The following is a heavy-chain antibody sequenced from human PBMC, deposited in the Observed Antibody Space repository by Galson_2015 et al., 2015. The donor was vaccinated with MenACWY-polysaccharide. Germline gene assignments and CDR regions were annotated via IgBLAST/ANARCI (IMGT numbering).Heavy chain of an antibody. CDR2: IYDREST. CDR3: ARGIYCGGDCYSGTDY. CDR1: SFSRGGYS. V-gene: IGHV4-30-2*01. J-gene: IGHJ4*02. D-gene: IGHD2-21*02. Sequence: SFSRGGYSWSWIRQPPGKNLEWIGYIYDRESTYYNPSLRGRVTISVDRSKNQFSLKLNSVTAADTAVYYCARGIYCGGDCYSGTDYWGQGTLVTVSS.